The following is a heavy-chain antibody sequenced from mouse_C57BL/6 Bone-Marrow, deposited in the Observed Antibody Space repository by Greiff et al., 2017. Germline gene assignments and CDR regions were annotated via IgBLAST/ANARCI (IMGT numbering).Heavy chain of an antibody. D-gene: IGHD2-4*01. CDR3: ARGMITRCMDY. V-gene: IGHV5-4*01. Sequence: EVQRVESGGGLVKPGGSLKLSCAASGFTFSSYAMSWVRQTPEKRLEWVATISDGGSYTYYPDNVKGRFTISRDNDKNNLYLQMSHLKSEDTAMYYCARGMITRCMDYWGQGASVTVSS. CDR1: GFTFSSYA. CDR2: ISDGGSYT. J-gene: IGHJ4*01.